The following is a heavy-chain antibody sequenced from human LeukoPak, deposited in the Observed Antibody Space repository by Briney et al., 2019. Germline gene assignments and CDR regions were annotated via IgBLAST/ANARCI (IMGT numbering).Heavy chain of an antibody. CDR1: GFTVSGKY. Sequence: GGSLRLSCAASGFTVSGKYMSWVRQAPGKGLDWVSVIYSGGDTHYADSVKGRFTISRDNSKNTLYLQVNSLRAEDTAVYYCAKGVSKYDFDYWGQGTLVTVSS. CDR3: AKGVSKYDFDY. J-gene: IGHJ4*02. V-gene: IGHV3-66*01. CDR2: IYSGGDT. D-gene: IGHD4-11*01.